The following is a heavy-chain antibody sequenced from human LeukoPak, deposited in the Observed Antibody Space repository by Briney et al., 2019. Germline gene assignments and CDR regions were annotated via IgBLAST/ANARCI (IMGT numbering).Heavy chain of an antibody. Sequence: GGSLRPSCAASGFMFNGYSLTWVRQAPGKGLEWISYISAGSDYIYYTDSVKGRFTISRDNAKNSLYLQPNSLRVEDTAVYYCARWGLGPSFDYWGRGTLVTVSS. J-gene: IGHJ4*02. CDR1: GFMFNGYS. CDR3: ARWGLGPSFDY. V-gene: IGHV3-21*05. D-gene: IGHD1-26*01. CDR2: ISAGSDYI.